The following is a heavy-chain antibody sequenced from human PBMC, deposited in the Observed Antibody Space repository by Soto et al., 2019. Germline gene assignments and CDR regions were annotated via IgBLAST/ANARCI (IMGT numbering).Heavy chain of an antibody. D-gene: IGHD3-10*01. CDR1: GFTFSSYG. Sequence: QVQLVESGGGVVQPGRSLRLSCAASGFTFSSYGMHWVRQAPGKGLEWVAVISYDGSNKYYADSVKGRFTISRDNSKNTLYLQMNSLRAEDTAVYYCAKDENYYGSGSYWRGLYYYYGMDVWGQGTTVTVSS. CDR3: AKDENYYGSGSYWRGLYYYYGMDV. J-gene: IGHJ6*02. CDR2: ISYDGSNK. V-gene: IGHV3-30*18.